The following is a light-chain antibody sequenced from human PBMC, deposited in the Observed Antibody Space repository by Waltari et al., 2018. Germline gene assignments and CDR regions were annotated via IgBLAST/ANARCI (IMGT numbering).Light chain of an antibody. V-gene: IGLV6-57*03. CDR2: DDD. CDR1: RGNIASHF. Sequence: NFMLAQPHSVLESPGKTVTISCTRSRGNIASHFGQWYQQRPGSAPLIIIYDDDQRPSGVPDRFSGSIDGSSNSASLTISGLKTEDEADYYCQSYGSLNHVIFGGGTKLTVL. CDR3: QSYGSLNHVI. J-gene: IGLJ2*01.